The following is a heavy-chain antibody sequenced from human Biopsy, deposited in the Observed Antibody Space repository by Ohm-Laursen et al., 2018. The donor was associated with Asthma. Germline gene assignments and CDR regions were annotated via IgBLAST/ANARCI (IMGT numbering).Heavy chain of an antibody. Sequence: SLRLSCAAFGFTFSSYAMSWVRQAPGKGLEWVSAISGSGGSTYYADSVKGRSTISRDNSKNTLYLQMNSLRAEDTAVYYCAKDKRYSGSYFDYWGQGTLVTVSS. J-gene: IGHJ4*02. V-gene: IGHV3-23*01. CDR3: AKDKRYSGSYFDY. CDR1: GFTFSSYA. CDR2: ISGSGGST. D-gene: IGHD1-26*01.